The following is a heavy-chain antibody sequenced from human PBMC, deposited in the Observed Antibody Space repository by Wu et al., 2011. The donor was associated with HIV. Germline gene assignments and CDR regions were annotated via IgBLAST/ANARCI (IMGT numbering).Heavy chain of an antibody. CDR2: IIPIFGTA. D-gene: IGHD4-23*01. V-gene: IGHV1-69*14. CDR3: VRDLGGNEEY. CDR1: GGTFRSYG. Sequence: QVQLVQSGAEVKKPGSSVKVSCKASGGTFRSYGISWVRQAPGQGLEWMGGIIPIFGTANYAQMFQGRVTITADKSTMTAYLELSGLTSEDTAVYYCVRDLGGNEEYWGQGTLVTVSS. J-gene: IGHJ4*02.